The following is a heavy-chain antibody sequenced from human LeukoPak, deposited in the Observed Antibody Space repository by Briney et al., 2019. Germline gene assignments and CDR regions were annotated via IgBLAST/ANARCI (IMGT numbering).Heavy chain of an antibody. J-gene: IGHJ6*03. CDR2: ITSSGGRP. Sequence: PGGSLRLSCAASGFTFSTYAMTWVRQAPGKGLEWVSAITSSGGRPYYADSVKGRFTIPRDDSKNTLYLQMNSLRAEDTAVYYCAKSGLVVAGDYYYLDVWGKGTTVTVSS. V-gene: IGHV3-23*01. CDR3: AKSGLVVAGDYYYLDV. CDR1: GFTFSTYA. D-gene: IGHD6-19*01.